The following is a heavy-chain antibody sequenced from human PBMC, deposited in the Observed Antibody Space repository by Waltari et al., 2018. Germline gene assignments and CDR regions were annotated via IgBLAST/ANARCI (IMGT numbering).Heavy chain of an antibody. CDR2: INHGGVT. CDR1: GGSFSGYH. CDR3: ARSEWGYGMDV. V-gene: IGHV4-34*01. D-gene: IGHD1-26*01. J-gene: IGHJ6*02. Sequence: KPSETLSLTCAVYGGSFSGYHWTWIRQAPGKGLEWIGEINHGGVTNYNPSLESRITISLDTSKNQFSLNLSSVTAVDTAEYFCARSEWGYGMDVWGQGTTVTVSS.